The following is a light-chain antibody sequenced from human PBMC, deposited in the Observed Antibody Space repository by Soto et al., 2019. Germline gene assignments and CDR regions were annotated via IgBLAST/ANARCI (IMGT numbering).Light chain of an antibody. CDR1: QTVSTSS. J-gene: IGKJ2*01. Sequence: EIVLTQSPGTLSLSPGDRATLSCRASQTVSTSSLAWYQQKPGQAPRLLIYGASTRAAGVPDRFTGGGSGTDFTLTISRLEPEDFAVFYCQQYGQSPTTFGQGTKVEIK. CDR2: GAS. CDR3: QQYGQSPTT. V-gene: IGKV3-20*01.